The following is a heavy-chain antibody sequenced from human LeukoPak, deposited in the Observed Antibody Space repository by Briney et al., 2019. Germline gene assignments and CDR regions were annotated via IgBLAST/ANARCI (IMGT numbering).Heavy chain of an antibody. CDR2: IIPIFGTA. J-gene: IGHJ4*02. CDR3: ARSLLWFGEYRPLDY. V-gene: IGHV1-69*13. CDR1: GGTFSSYA. D-gene: IGHD3-10*01. Sequence: ASVKVSCKASGGTFSSYAISWVRQAPGQGLEWMGGIIPIFGTANYAQKFQGRVTITADESTSTAYMELSSLRSEDTAVYYCARSLLWFGEYRPLDYWGQGTLVTVSS.